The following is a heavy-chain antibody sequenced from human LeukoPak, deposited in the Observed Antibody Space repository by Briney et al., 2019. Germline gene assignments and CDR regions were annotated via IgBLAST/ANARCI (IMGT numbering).Heavy chain of an antibody. CDR3: TTDRSITIFGVVIIPVSGD. CDR2: ISSSGSTI. J-gene: IGHJ4*02. CDR1: GFTFSDYY. V-gene: IGHV3-11*04. Sequence: GGSLRLSCAASGFTFSDYYMSWIRQAPGKGLEWVSYISSSGSTIYYADSVKGRFTISRDNAKNSLYLQMNSLRAEDTAVYYCTTDRSITIFGVVIIPVSGDWGQGTLVTVSS. D-gene: IGHD3-3*01.